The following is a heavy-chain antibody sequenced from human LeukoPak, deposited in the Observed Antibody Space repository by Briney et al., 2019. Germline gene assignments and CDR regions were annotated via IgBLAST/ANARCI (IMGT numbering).Heavy chain of an antibody. D-gene: IGHD2-15*01. CDR2: IYKSGGT. V-gene: IGHV4-61*02. CDR3: ARDHSDCRGGGCSGYFQH. J-gene: IGHJ1*01. CDR1: GDSITSVGYY. Sequence: PSQTLSLTCTVSGDSITSVGYYWIWLRAPAGKRLEWIGRIYKSGGTNYNPSLKSTVTMSVDTSKNQFSLQMTSVTAADTAVYYCARDHSDCRGGGCSGYFQHWGQGTLVTVSS.